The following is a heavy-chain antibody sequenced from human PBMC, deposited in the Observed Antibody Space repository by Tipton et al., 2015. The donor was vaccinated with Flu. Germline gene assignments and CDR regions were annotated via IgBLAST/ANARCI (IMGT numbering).Heavy chain of an antibody. D-gene: IGHD2/OR15-2a*01. CDR1: GGSIGVTTYY. V-gene: IGHV4-39*07. CDR3: ARLSLSFNAFDI. J-gene: IGHJ3*02. CDR2: VYHTGGT. Sequence: TLSLTCTVSGGSIGVTTYYWGWIRQPPGKGLEYIGSVYHTGGTYFNPSLKSRVTVSIDTSKKQFSLKLNSVTAADTAVYYCARLSLSFNAFDIWGQGTTVIVSS.